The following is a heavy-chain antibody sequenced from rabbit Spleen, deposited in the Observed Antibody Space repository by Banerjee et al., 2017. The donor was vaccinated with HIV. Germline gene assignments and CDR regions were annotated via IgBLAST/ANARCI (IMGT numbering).Heavy chain of an antibody. J-gene: IGHJ4*01. CDR1: GFSFSSSYW. CDR2: IYGIGGST. D-gene: IGHD4-1*01. Sequence: QSLEESGGDLVKPGASLTLTCTASGFSFSSSYWICWVRQAPGKGLEWIACIYGIGGSTYYASWAKGRFTISETSSTTVTLQMTSLTAADTATYFCARETSSGWGIVSYYFTLWGQGTLVTVS. V-gene: IGHV1S40*01. CDR3: ARETSSGWGIVSYYFTL.